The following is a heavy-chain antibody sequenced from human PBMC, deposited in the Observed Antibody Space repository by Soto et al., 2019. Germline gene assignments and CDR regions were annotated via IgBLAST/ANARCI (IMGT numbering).Heavy chain of an antibody. CDR1: GYTFNTYY. CDR2: IHPSGGGT. CDR3: ARGGHIAVVTASFDY. J-gene: IGHJ4*02. D-gene: IGHD2-21*02. V-gene: IGHV1-46*02. Sequence: ASVKVSCKPSGYTFNTYYLHWLRQAPGQALEWKGVIHPSGGGTTYAQKFLGRVTVTRDTSTTTVFMELSSLRSDDTALYYCARGGHIAVVTASFDYWGQGTLVTVSS.